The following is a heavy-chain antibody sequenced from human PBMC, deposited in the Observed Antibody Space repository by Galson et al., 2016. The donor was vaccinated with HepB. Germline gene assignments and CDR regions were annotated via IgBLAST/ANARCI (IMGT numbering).Heavy chain of an antibody. CDR3: ARGRTYYDSTNDY. CDR2: IYHTGTT. J-gene: IGHJ4*02. CDR1: GDSITNKTL. Sequence: SETLSLTCAVSGDSITNKTLWTWVRQPPGKGLEWIGEIYHTGTTNYNPSLKSRVTISLDRSKNQFSLTLTSMTAADTAVYYCARGRTYYDSTNDYWGQGTLVTVSS. V-gene: IGHV4-4*02. D-gene: IGHD3-22*01.